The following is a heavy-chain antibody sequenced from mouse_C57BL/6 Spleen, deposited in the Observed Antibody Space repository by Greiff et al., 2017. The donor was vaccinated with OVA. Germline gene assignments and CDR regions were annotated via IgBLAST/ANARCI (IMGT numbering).Heavy chain of an antibody. Sequence: VQLQQSGPELVKPGASVKIPCKASGYTFTDYNMDWVKQSHGKSLEWIGDINPNNGGTIYNQKFKGKATLTVAKSSSTAYMELRSLTSEDTAVYYCARSDGYPFAYWGQGTLVTVSA. D-gene: IGHD2-3*01. J-gene: IGHJ3*01. CDR3: ARSDGYPFAY. CDR2: INPNNGGT. CDR1: GYTFTDYN. V-gene: IGHV1-18*01.